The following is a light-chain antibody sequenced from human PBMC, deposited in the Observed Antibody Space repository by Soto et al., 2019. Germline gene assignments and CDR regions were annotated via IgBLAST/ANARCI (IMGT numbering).Light chain of an antibody. V-gene: IGLV2-14*01. Sequence: QSALTQPASVSGSPGQSITISCTGTSSDIGDYYYVSWYQQYPGKVPKLVIYDVSHRPSGVSNRFSGSKSGNTASLTSSGLQAEDEADYYCSSSTTTTSLVVFGGGTKLTVL. J-gene: IGLJ3*02. CDR1: SSDIGDYYY. CDR3: SSSTTTTSLVV. CDR2: DVS.